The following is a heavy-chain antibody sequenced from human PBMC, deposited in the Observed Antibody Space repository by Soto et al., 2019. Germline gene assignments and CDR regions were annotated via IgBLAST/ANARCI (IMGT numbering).Heavy chain of an antibody. Sequence: ASVKVSCKASGYTFTSYGISWVRQAPGQGLEWMGWISAYNGNTNYAQKLQGRVTMTTDTSTSTAYMELRSLRSDDTAVYYCARDLPVVPAAIEYYYGMDVWGQGTTVTVSS. CDR1: GYTFTSYG. D-gene: IGHD2-2*02. J-gene: IGHJ6*02. V-gene: IGHV1-18*01. CDR2: ISAYNGNT. CDR3: ARDLPVVPAAIEYYYGMDV.